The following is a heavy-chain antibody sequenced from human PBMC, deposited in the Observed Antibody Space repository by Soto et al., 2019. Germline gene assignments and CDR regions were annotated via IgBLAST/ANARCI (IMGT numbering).Heavy chain of an antibody. J-gene: IGHJ4*02. CDR1: GGAISSSSYY. V-gene: IGHV4-39*01. D-gene: IGHD6-13*01. CDR3: ARQRYSSSWYMGY. CDR2: IYYSGST. Sequence: QLQLQESGPGLVKPSETLSLTCTVSGGAISSSSYYWGWIRQPPGKGLEWIGSIYYSGSTYYNPSLKCRVTISVDTSQNQFSLKLSSVTPADTAVYYCARQRYSSSWYMGYWGQGTLVTVSS.